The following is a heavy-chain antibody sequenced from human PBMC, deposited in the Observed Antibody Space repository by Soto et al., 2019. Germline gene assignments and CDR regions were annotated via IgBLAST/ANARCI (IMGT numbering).Heavy chain of an antibody. Sequence: PGGSLRLSCAASGFTFSSYAMSWVRQAPGKGLEWVSAISGSGGSTYYADSVKGRFTISRDNSKNTLYLQMNSLRAEDTAVYYCAYVVPAAISYYYYGMDVWGQGTTVTVSS. D-gene: IGHD2-2*01. V-gene: IGHV3-23*01. J-gene: IGHJ6*02. CDR1: GFTFSSYA. CDR3: AYVVPAAISYYYYGMDV. CDR2: ISGSGGST.